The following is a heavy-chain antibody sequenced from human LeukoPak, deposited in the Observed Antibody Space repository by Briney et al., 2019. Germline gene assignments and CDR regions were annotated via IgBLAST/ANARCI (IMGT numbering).Heavy chain of an antibody. J-gene: IGHJ4*02. V-gene: IGHV4-34*01. CDR1: GGSFSGYY. CDR3: ASSLWFGELLS. D-gene: IGHD3-10*01. CDR2: INHSGST. Sequence: SETLSLTCAVYGGSFSGYYWSWIRQPPGKGLEWIGEINHSGSTNYNPSLKSRVTISVDTSKNQFSLKLGSVTAADTAVYYCASSLWFGELLSWGQGTLVTVSS.